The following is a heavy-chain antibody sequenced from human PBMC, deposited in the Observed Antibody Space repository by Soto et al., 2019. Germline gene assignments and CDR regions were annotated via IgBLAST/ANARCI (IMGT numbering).Heavy chain of an antibody. J-gene: IGHJ6*02. CDR1: GFSLSTSGVG. V-gene: IGHV2-5*02. CDR2: IYWDDDK. CDR3: AHRLPPRYCSGGSCYSRYYGMDV. D-gene: IGHD2-15*01. Sequence: QITLKESGPTLVKPTQTLTLTCTFSGFSLSTSGVGVGWIRQPPGKALEWLALIYWDDDKRYSPSRKSRLTITKDNSKNQVVLTMTNKDPVDTTTYSRAHRLPPRYCSGGSCYSRYYGMDVWGQGTTVTVSS.